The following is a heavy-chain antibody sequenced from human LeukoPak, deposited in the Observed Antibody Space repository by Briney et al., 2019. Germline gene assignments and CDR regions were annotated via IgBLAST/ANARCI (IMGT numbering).Heavy chain of an antibody. CDR2: INPNSGGT. J-gene: IGHJ4*02. CDR1: GYTFTGYY. CDR3: ARDRMITFGGVIVKDDY. V-gene: IGHV1-2*02. D-gene: IGHD3-16*02. Sequence: ASVKDSCKASGYTFTGYYMHWVRQAPGQGLEWMGWINPNSGGTNYAQKFQGRVTMTRDTSISTAYMELSRLRSDDTAAYYCARDRMITFGGVIVKDDYWGQGTLVTVSS.